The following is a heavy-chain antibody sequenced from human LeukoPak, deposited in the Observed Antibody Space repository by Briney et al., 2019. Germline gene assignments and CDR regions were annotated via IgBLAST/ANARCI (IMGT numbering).Heavy chain of an antibody. V-gene: IGHV3-23*01. CDR1: GFTFSNYG. CDR2: ISGSGGRT. Sequence: GGSLRLSCAASGFTFSNYGMSWVRQAPGKGLEWVSGISGSGGRTLNVDSVKGRFTISRDNSKNTLYLQMNSLRAEDTAVYYCAKGAGANWDYYYGMDVWGQGTTVTVSS. D-gene: IGHD6-19*01. CDR3: AKGAGANWDYYYGMDV. J-gene: IGHJ6*02.